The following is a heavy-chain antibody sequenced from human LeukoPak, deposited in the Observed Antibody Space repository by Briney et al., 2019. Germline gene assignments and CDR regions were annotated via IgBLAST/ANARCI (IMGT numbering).Heavy chain of an antibody. J-gene: IGHJ6*02. V-gene: IGHV4-39*07. D-gene: IGHD1-26*01. CDR3: ARLKLVGATVYYYYGMDV. CDR1: GGSISSSSYY. CDR2: INHSGST. Sequence: SETLSLTCTVSGGSISSSSYYWGWIRQPPGKGLEWIGEINHSGSTNYNPSLKSRVTISVDTSKNQFSLMLSSVTAADTAVYYCARLKLVGATVYYYYGMDVWGQGTTVTVSS.